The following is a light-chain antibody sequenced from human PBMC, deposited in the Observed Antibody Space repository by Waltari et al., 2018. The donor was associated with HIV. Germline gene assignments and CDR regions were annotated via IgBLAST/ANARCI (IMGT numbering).Light chain of an antibody. J-gene: IGLJ2*01. CDR3: SSYTSSSTLV. Sequence: QSALTQPASVSGSPGQSITISCTGTSSAVGGYNYVSWYQQYAGKAPKLMIYDVSNRPSGVSNRFSGSKSGNTASLTISGLQAEDEDDYYCSSYTSSSTLVFGGGTKLTVL. V-gene: IGLV2-14*01. CDR2: DVS. CDR1: SSAVGGYNY.